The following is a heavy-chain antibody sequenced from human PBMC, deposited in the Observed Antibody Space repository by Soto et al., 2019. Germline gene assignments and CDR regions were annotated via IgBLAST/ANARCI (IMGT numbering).Heavy chain of an antibody. CDR3: AREIVVVPAASDDYYMDV. D-gene: IGHD2-2*01. CDR2: MNPNSGNT. V-gene: IGHV1-8*01. Sequence: QVQLVQSGAEVKKHGASVKVSCKASGYTFTSYDINWVRQATGQGLERMGWMNPNSGNTGYAQKFQGRVTMTRNTSISTAYMELSSLRSEDTAVYYCAREIVVVPAASDDYYMDVCGKGTTVTVAS. J-gene: IGHJ6*03. CDR1: GYTFTSYD.